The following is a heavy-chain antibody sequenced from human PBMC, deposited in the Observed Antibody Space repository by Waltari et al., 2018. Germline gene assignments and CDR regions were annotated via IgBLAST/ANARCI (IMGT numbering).Heavy chain of an antibody. CDR1: GSTFSNYG. J-gene: IGHJ4*02. CDR2: ISYDGSKR. Sequence: QEQLVASGGGVVQPGRSLRLSCVQLGSTFSNYGMHWVRQAPGNGLEWVAVISYDGSKRFYADAVKGRFTISRDNSKNILYLQMNSLRADDTAMYYCVGGQMGDFWGQGTLVTVSS. V-gene: IGHV3-33*03. D-gene: IGHD3-16*01. CDR3: VGGQMGDF.